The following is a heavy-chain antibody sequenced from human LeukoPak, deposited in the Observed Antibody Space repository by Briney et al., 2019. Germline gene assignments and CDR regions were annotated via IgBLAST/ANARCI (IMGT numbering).Heavy chain of an antibody. CDR2: ISYDGSNK. J-gene: IGHJ4*02. D-gene: IGHD3-22*01. CDR1: GLTFSSYG. Sequence: PGGSLRLSCAASGLTFSSYGMHWVRQAPGKGLEWVAVISYDGSNKYYADSVKGRFTISRDNSKNTLYLQMNSLRAEDTAVYYCAKGYSSGCYSPFDYWGQGTLVTVSS. V-gene: IGHV3-30*18. CDR3: AKGYSSGCYSPFDY.